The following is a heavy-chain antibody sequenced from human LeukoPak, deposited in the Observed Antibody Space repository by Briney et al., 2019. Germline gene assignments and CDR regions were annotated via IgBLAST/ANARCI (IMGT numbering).Heavy chain of an antibody. D-gene: IGHD3-22*01. V-gene: IGHV4-39*02. J-gene: IGHJ4*02. CDR2: IYYSGST. CDR3: ARDPHYYDSSRHVDY. Sequence: SETLSLTCTVSGGSISSSSYYWGWIRQPPGKGLEWIGSIYYSGSTYYNPSLKSRVTISVDTSKNQFSLKLSSVTAADTAVYYCARDPHYYDSSRHVDYWGQGTLVTVSS. CDR1: GGSISSSSYY.